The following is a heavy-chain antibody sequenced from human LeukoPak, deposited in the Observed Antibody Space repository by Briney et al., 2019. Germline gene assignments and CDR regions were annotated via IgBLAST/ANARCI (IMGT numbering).Heavy chain of an antibody. Sequence: SVKVSCKASGGTFSSYAISWVRQAPGQGLEWMGRIIPILGIANYAQKFQGRVTITADKSTSTAYMELSSLRSEDTAVYYCARDSGVYGGKVTGVEPDYWGQGTLVTVSS. V-gene: IGHV1-69*04. J-gene: IGHJ4*02. CDR3: ARDSGVYGGKVTGVEPDY. CDR2: IIPILGIA. D-gene: IGHD4-23*01. CDR1: GGTFSSYA.